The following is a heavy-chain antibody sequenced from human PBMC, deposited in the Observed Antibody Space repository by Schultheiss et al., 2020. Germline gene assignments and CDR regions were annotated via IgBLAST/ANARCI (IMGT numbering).Heavy chain of an antibody. CDR1: GGSISSGGYY. V-gene: IGHV4-31*03. D-gene: IGHD3-10*01. CDR2: IYYSGST. CDR3: ARAMRVRGVIGHFDY. J-gene: IGHJ4*02. Sequence: SETLSLTCTVSGGSISSGGYYWSWIRQHPGKGLEWIGYIYYSGSTYYNPSLKSRVTISVDTSKNQFSLKLSSVTAADTAVYYCARAMRVRGVIGHFDYWGQGTLVTVSS.